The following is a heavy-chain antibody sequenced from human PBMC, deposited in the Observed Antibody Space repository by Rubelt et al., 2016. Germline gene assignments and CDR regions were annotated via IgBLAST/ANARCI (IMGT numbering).Heavy chain of an antibody. D-gene: IGHD6-6*01. CDR1: GGPFSGYY. CDR3: ARDDSTSSAGWFDP. CDR2: VSDSGRT. Sequence: QVQLQQWGAGLLKPSETLSLTCAVYGGPFSGYYWSWIRQPPGKGLEWIGFVSDSGRTNYNPSLESRVSLSMDRSKAEFYRNLMFVTVSDTAVYYCARDDSTSSAGWFDPWGPGTLVTVSS. J-gene: IGHJ5*02. V-gene: IGHV4-34*11.